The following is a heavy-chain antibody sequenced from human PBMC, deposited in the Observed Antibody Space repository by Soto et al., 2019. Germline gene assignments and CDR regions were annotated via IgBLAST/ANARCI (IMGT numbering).Heavy chain of an antibody. Sequence: SETLSLTCAVSGGSISSSNWWSWVRQPPGKGLEWIGEIYHSGSTNYNPSLKSRVTISVDKSKNQFSLKLSSVTAADTAVYYCARVDMMDTGPVHYYYYGMDVWGQGTTVTVSS. J-gene: IGHJ6*02. V-gene: IGHV4-4*02. CDR1: GGSISSSNW. D-gene: IGHD5-18*01. CDR3: ARVDMMDTGPVHYYYYGMDV. CDR2: IYHSGST.